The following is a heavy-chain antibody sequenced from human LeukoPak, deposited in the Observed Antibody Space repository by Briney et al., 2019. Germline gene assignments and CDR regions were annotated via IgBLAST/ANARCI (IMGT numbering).Heavy chain of an antibody. D-gene: IGHD4-11*01. V-gene: IGHV3-21*01. CDR2: TSSSSSCI. CDR1: GFTFSSYS. CDR3: ARDSEDAGDYSNYGIYYMDV. J-gene: IGHJ6*03. Sequence: TGGSLRLSCAASGFTFSSYSMNWVRQAPGKGLEWVSSTSSSSSCIYYADSVKGRFTISRDNAKNSLYLQMNSLRAEDTAVYYCARDSEDAGDYSNYGIYYMDVWGKGTTVTVSS.